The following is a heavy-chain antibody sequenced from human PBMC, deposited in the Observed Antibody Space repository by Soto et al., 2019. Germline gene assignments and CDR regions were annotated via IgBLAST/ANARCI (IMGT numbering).Heavy chain of an antibody. D-gene: IGHD1-1*01. CDR2: MNPNSGNT. CDR1: GYTFTSYD. Sequence: QVQLVQSGAEVKKPGASVKVSCKASGYTFTSYDINWVRQAPGQGLEWMGWMNPNSGNTGYAQKFQGRVTMTRNTSITTAYMELSSLRSEDTAVYYCARERTGTTSMDVWGQGTTVTVSS. CDR3: ARERTGTTSMDV. V-gene: IGHV1-8*01. J-gene: IGHJ6*02.